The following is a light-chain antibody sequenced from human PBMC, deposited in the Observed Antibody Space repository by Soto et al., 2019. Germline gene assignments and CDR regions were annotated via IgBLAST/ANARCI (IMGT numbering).Light chain of an antibody. CDR1: QSVSSSY. CDR2: GAS. V-gene: IGKV3-20*01. Sequence: EIVLTQSPGTLSLYPGERATLSCRASQSVSSSYLAWYQQKPGQAPRLLIYGASSRATGIPDRFSGSGSGTDFTLTISRLEPEDFAVYYCQQYGSSPRTFCQGTKVDI. CDR3: QQYGSSPRT. J-gene: IGKJ1*01.